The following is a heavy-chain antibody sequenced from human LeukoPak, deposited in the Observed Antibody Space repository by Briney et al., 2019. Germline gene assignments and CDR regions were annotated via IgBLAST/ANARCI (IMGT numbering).Heavy chain of an antibody. CDR2: ISAYNGNT. V-gene: IGHV1-18*04. Sequence: ASVKVSCKASGYTFTGRYLHWVRQAPGQGLEWMGWISAYNGNTNYAQKLQGRVTMTTDTSTSTAYMELRSLRSDDTAVYYCARENVGGHHGMDVWGQGTTVTVSS. CDR3: ARENVGGHHGMDV. CDR1: GYTFTGRY. D-gene: IGHD1-26*01. J-gene: IGHJ6*02.